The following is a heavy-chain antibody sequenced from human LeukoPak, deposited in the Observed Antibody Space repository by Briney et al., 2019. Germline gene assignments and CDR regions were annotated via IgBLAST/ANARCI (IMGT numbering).Heavy chain of an antibody. V-gene: IGHV1-69*13. D-gene: IGHD6-13*01. Sequence: SVKVSFKASGGTFSSYAISWVRQAPGQGLEWMGGIIPIFGTANYAQKFQGRVTITADESTSTAYMELSSLRSEDTAVYYCASGIAAAGLFDIWGQGTMVTVSS. J-gene: IGHJ3*02. CDR1: GGTFSSYA. CDR2: IIPIFGTA. CDR3: ASGIAAAGLFDI.